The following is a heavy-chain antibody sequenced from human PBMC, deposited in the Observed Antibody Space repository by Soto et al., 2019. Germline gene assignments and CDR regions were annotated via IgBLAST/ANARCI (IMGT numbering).Heavy chain of an antibody. CDR3: VKDESINWYSGHFRH. D-gene: IGHD6-13*01. CDR2: INWNSGSI. J-gene: IGHJ1*01. V-gene: IGHV3-9*01. CDR1: GFTFDGYA. Sequence: GGSLRLSCAASGFTFDGYAMHWVRQVPGKGLEWVSGINWNSGSIGYGDSVKGRFAISRDNAKNSLHLQMNSLRAEDTAFYYCVKDESINWYSGHFRHWGQGTLVTVSS.